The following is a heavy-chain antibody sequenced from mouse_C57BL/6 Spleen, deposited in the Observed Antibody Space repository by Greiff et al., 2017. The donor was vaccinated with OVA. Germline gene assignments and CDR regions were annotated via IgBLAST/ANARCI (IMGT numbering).Heavy chain of an antibody. CDR1: GYTFTSYW. CDR2: IDPSDSYT. V-gene: IGHV1-59*01. J-gene: IGHJ2*01. Sequence: QVQLQQPGAELVRPGTSVKLSCKASGYTFTSYWMHWVKQRPGQGLEWIGVIDPSDSYTNYNQKFKGKATLTVDTSSSTAYMQLSSLTSEDSAVYYCAREEVAPYFDYWGQGTTLTVSS. CDR3: AREEVAPYFDY. D-gene: IGHD1-1*02.